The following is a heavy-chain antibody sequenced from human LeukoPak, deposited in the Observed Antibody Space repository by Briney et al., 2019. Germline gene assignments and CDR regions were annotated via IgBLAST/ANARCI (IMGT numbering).Heavy chain of an antibody. J-gene: IGHJ4*02. D-gene: IGHD4-23*01. Sequence: GGSLRLSCAASGFTFSSYEMNWVRQAPGKGLEWVSYISSSGSTIYYADSVKGRFTVSRDNAKNSLYLQMNSLRAEDTAVYYCARLYYGGNHVWGQGTLVTVSS. CDR2: ISSSGSTI. CDR1: GFTFSSYE. V-gene: IGHV3-48*03. CDR3: ARLYYGGNHV.